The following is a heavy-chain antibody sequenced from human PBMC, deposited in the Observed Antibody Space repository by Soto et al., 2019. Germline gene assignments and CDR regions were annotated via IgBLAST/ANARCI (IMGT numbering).Heavy chain of an antibody. D-gene: IGHD2-2*01. CDR3: ARYLGYGRIGTCYRDWFDP. Sequence: QVQLVQSGAEVKKPGASVKVSCKASGYTFSTHGISWVRQVPGQGLEWMGWVRGDNGHRNYAQRLQGRVTMTTDTSTTTAYMEVRRMRSDETAVYYCARYLGYGRIGTCYRDWFDPWGQGTLVTVSS. CDR2: VRGDNGHR. CDR1: GYTFSTHG. V-gene: IGHV1-18*01. J-gene: IGHJ5*02.